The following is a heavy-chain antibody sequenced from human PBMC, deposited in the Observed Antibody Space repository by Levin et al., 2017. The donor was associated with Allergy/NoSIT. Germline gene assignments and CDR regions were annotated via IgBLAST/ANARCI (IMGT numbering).Heavy chain of an antibody. V-gene: IGHV3-23*01. CDR2: ISGSGGST. Sequence: GGSLRLSCAASGFTFSSYAMSWVRQAPGKGLEWVSAISGSGGSTYYADSVKGRFTISRDNSKNTLYLQMNSLRAEDTAVYYCAKAYPYYDFWSGYYMAPFDYWGQGTLVTVSS. CDR3: AKAYPYYDFWSGYYMAPFDY. D-gene: IGHD3-3*01. CDR1: GFTFSSYA. J-gene: IGHJ4*02.